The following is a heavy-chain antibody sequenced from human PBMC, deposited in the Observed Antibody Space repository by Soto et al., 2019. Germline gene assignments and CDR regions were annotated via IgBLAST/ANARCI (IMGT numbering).Heavy chain of an antibody. V-gene: IGHV3-53*01. Sequence: GGSLRLSCAASGFTVSSNYMSWVRQAPGKGLEWVSVIYSGGSTYYADSVKGRFTISRDNSKNTLYLQMNSLRAEDTAVYYCARTTGTERRSYYYYDMDVWGQGTTVTVSS. CDR1: GFTVSSNY. J-gene: IGHJ6*02. CDR3: ARTTGTERRSYYYYDMDV. D-gene: IGHD1-1*01. CDR2: IYSGGST.